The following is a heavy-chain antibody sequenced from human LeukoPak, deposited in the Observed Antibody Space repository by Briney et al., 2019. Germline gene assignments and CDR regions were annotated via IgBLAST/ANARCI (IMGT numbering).Heavy chain of an antibody. CDR3: AAQSARPQYYFDY. D-gene: IGHD6-6*01. CDR1: GFTFSSYA. Sequence: GGSLRLSCAASGFTFSSYAMSWVRQAPGKGLEWVSAISGSGGSTYYADSVKGRFTIFRDNSKNTLYLQMNSLRAEDTAVYYCAAQSARPQYYFDYWGQGTLVTVSS. CDR2: ISGSGGST. V-gene: IGHV3-23*01. J-gene: IGHJ4*02.